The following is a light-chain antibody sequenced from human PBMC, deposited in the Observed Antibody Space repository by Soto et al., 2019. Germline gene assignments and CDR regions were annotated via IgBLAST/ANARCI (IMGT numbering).Light chain of an antibody. CDR3: CSYAGSSTFHVV. CDR1: SSDVGAYNF. CDR2: EGS. V-gene: IGLV2-23*03. Sequence: QSALTQPASVSGSPGQSITISCTGTSSDVGAYNFVSWHQQHPGKAPKLMIYEGSKRPSGVSNRFSGSKSGNTASLTISGLQAEDEADYYCCSYAGSSTFHVVFGGGTKLTVL. J-gene: IGLJ2*01.